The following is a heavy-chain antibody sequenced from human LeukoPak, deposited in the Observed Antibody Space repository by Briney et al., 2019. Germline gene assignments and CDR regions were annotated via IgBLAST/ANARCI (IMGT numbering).Heavy chain of an antibody. CDR2: ISSSSSYI. D-gene: IGHD5-18*01. V-gene: IGHV3-21*01. CDR3: ASGGYSYGYELAFDY. CDR1: GFTFSSYS. Sequence: GGSLRLSCAASGFTFSSYSMNWVRQAPGKGLEWVSSISSSSSYIYYADSVKGRFTISRDNAKNSLYLQMNSLRAEDTAVYYCASGGYSYGYELAFDYWGQGTLVTVSS. J-gene: IGHJ4*02.